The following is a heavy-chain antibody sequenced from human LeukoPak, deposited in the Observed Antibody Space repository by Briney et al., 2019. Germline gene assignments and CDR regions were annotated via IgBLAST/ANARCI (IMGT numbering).Heavy chain of an antibody. CDR1: GFTFNRHW. Sequence: PGGSLRLSCAASGFTFNRHWMTWVRQAPGKGLEWIANVNPDMSEKNYVESVKGRFTISRDKVKNSLYLQMNSLRGDDTAVYYCARDRLPVALDKWGQGTLVTVSS. CDR3: ARDRLPVALDK. J-gene: IGHJ4*02. D-gene: IGHD2-2*01. CDR2: VNPDMSEK. V-gene: IGHV3-7*01.